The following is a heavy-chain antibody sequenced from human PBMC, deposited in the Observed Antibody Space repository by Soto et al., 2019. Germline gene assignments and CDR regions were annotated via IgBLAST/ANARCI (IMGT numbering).Heavy chain of an antibody. J-gene: IGHJ4*02. Sequence: GGSLRLSCAASGFTVSSNYMSWVRQAPGKGLEWVSVIYSGGSTYYADSVKGRFTISRDNSKNTLYLQMNSLRAEDTAVYYCARDLHIWGDYVDYWGQGTLVTVSS. CDR1: GFTVSSNY. D-gene: IGHD7-27*01. CDR2: IYSGGST. V-gene: IGHV3-66*01. CDR3: ARDLHIWGDYVDY.